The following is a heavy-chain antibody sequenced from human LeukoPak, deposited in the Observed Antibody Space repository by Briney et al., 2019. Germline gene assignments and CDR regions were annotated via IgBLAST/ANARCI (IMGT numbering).Heavy chain of an antibody. CDR2: ISYDGSNK. Sequence: GGSLRLSCAASGFTFSSYAMHWVRQAPGKGLEWVAVISYDGSNKYYADSVKGRFTISRDNSKNTLYLQMNSLRAEDTAVYYCARERRGGHSYFDYWGQGTLVTVSS. CDR3: ARERRGGHSYFDY. D-gene: IGHD3-3*01. V-gene: IGHV3-30*04. J-gene: IGHJ4*02. CDR1: GFTFSSYA.